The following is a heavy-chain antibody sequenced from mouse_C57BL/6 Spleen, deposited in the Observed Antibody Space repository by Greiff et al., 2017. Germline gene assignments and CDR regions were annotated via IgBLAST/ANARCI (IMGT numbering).Heavy chain of an antibody. V-gene: IGHV3-6*01. CDR2: ISYDGSN. CDR3: ARRGSYGTGAMDY. Sequence: DVKLQESGPGLVKPSQSLSLTCSVTGYSITSGYYWNWIRQFPGNKLEWMGYISYDGSNNYNPSLKNRISITRDTSKNQFFLKLNSVTTEDTATYYCARRGSYGTGAMDYWGQGTSVTVSS. D-gene: IGHD1-1*01. CDR1: GYSITSGYY. J-gene: IGHJ4*01.